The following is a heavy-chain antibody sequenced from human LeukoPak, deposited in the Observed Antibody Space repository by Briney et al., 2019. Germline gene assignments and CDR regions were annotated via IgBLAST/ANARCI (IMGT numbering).Heavy chain of an antibody. CDR1: GFTFSSYA. J-gene: IGHJ4*02. CDR2: ISGRDGST. D-gene: IGHD2-2*01. CDR3: AKALGYCSSTSCYYDY. Sequence: PGGSLRLSCAASGFTFSSYAMSWVRQAPGKGLEWVSAISGRDGSTKYADSVKGRFTISRDTSKNTLYLQMNSLRADDTAVYYCAKALGYCSSTSCYYDYWGQGTLVTVSS. V-gene: IGHV3-23*01.